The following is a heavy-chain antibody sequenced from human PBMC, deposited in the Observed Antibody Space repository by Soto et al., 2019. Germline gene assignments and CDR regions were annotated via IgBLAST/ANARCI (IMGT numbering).Heavy chain of an antibody. Sequence: GGSLRLSCAASGFPLSIFWMTWVRQSPGKGLEWVASIKQDGSETYYVDSVKGRFTISRDKPKNTLYLQMNSLRVGDTAVYYCARHKHGMDVWGQGIXVTVSS. J-gene: IGHJ6*02. CDR3: ARHKHGMDV. V-gene: IGHV3-7*03. CDR1: GFPLSIFW. CDR2: IKQDGSET.